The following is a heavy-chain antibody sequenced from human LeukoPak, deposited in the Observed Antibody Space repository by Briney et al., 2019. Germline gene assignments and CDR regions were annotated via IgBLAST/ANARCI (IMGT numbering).Heavy chain of an antibody. CDR1: GGTFSSYA. CDR3: ARVAAGTTFMDNWFDP. J-gene: IGHJ5*02. D-gene: IGHD1-7*01. V-gene: IGHV1-69*13. Sequence: SVKVSCKASGGTFSSYAISWVRQAPGQGLEWMGGIIPIFGTANYAQKFQGRVTITADESTTTSYMELSRLGFEDTAVYFCARVAAGTTFMDNWFDPWGQGTLVTVSS. CDR2: IIPIFGTA.